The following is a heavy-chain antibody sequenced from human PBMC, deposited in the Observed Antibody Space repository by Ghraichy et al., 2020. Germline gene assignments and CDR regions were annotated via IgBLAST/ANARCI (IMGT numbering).Heavy chain of an antibody. CDR3: AKALLIGGTSPPSDY. D-gene: IGHD1-7*01. V-gene: IGHV3-23*01. CDR2: ISGSGGGT. J-gene: IGHJ4*02. CDR1: GFTFSAYA. Sequence: GGSLRLSCAASGFTFSAYAMSWVRQAPGKGLEWVSGISGSGGGTYYSDSVRGRFTISRDNSRNTLYLHMSRLRVEDTAVYSCAKALLIGGTSPPSDYWGQGTLVTVSS.